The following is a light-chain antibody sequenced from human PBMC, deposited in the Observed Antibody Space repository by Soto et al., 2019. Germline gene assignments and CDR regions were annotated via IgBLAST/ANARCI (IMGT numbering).Light chain of an antibody. Sequence: EVVLTQSPGTLSLSPGGRATLSCRASETVGSNYLAWYQQQPGQAPRLLIFDASSRATGIPDRFSGSGSGTEFSLTISRLEPEDSAVYFCHHYGYGADTFGQGTKLEI. CDR2: DAS. CDR1: ETVGSNY. CDR3: HHYGYGADT. V-gene: IGKV3-20*01. J-gene: IGKJ2*01.